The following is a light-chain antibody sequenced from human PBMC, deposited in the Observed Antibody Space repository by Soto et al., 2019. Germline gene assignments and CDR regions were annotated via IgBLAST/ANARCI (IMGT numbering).Light chain of an antibody. CDR1: QTISRW. V-gene: IGKV1-5*01. Sequence: SVGDEVPIPCRASQTISRWFAWYQQKPGRAPKLLIYDASTLESVVPSRFSGGGSETEFTLTISRLQPDDFATYFCHSRALGQGTRLEL. CDR2: DAS. J-gene: IGKJ5*01. CDR3: HSRA.